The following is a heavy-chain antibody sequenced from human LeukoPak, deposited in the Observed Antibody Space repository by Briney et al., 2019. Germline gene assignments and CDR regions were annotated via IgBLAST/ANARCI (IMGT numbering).Heavy chain of an antibody. D-gene: IGHD3-3*01. V-gene: IGHV1-69*13. Sequence: ASVKVSCKASGGTFSSYAISWVRQAPGQGLEWMGGIIPIFGTANYAQKFQGRVTITADESTSTAYMELSSLRSEDTAVYYCARDSHYDFWKGAYYYYIDVWGKGTTVTVSS. J-gene: IGHJ6*03. CDR3: ARDSHYDFWKGAYYYYIDV. CDR1: GGTFSSYA. CDR2: IIPIFGTA.